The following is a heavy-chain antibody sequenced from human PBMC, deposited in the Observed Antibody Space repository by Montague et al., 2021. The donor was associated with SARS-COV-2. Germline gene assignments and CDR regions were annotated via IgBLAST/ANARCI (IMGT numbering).Heavy chain of an antibody. CDR2: IYYSGST. CDR1: GGSTSSGGYY. D-gene: IGHD6-13*01. CDR3: ARDVGWYSSSWFDY. Sequence: TLSLTCTVSGGSTSSGGYYWSWIRHHPGKGLEWIGYIYYSGSTYYNPSLKSRVTISVDTSKNQFSLKLSSVTAADTAVYYCARDVGWYSSSWFDYWGQGTLVTVSS. V-gene: IGHV4-31*03. J-gene: IGHJ4*02.